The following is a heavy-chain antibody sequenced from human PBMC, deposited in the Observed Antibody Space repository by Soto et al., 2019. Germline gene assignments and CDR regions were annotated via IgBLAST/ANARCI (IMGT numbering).Heavy chain of an antibody. V-gene: IGHV5-51*01. CDR1: GYSFTSYC. Sequence: GESLKISCKGSGYSFTSYCICWVRQMPGKGLEWMGIIYPGDSDTRYSPSFQGQVTISADKSISTAYLQWSSLKASDTAMYYCARLPMYYYDSSGRDAFDIWGQGTMLTVSS. D-gene: IGHD3-22*01. CDR3: ARLPMYYYDSSGRDAFDI. CDR2: IYPGDSDT. J-gene: IGHJ3*02.